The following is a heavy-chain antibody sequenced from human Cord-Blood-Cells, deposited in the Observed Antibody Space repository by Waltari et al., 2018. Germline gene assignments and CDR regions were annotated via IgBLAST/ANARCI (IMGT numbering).Heavy chain of an antibody. CDR1: GGSISSHY. Sequence: QVQLQESGPGLVKPSETLSLTCTVSGGSISSHYWSWIRQPPGKGLEWIGYIYYSGSTNDTPSLKSRVTISVDTSKNQFSLKLSSVTAADTAVYYCAREEQLVGMDVWGQGTTVTVSS. V-gene: IGHV4-59*11. J-gene: IGHJ6*02. CDR2: IYYSGST. D-gene: IGHD6-6*01. CDR3: AREEQLVGMDV.